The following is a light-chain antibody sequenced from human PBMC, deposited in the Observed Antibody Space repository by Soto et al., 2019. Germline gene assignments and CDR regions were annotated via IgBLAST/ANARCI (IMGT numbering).Light chain of an antibody. Sequence: EIVMTQSPATLSVSPGERATLSCRASQSVSSNLAWYQQKPGQAPRLLIYDASNRATGIPARFSGSASGTDFTLTISRLEPEDFAVYHCQQYGDSPLTFGGGTKVDIK. CDR3: QQYGDSPLT. CDR1: QSVSSN. J-gene: IGKJ4*01. CDR2: DAS. V-gene: IGKV3D-15*02.